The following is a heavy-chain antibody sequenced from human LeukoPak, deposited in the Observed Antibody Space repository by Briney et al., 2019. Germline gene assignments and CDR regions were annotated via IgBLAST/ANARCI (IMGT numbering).Heavy chain of an antibody. J-gene: IGHJ4*02. D-gene: IGHD4-23*01. CDR1: GGSFSGYY. CDR3: ASWDYGGNSGHFRNYYFDY. CDR2: INHSGST. Sequence: SETLSLTCAVYGGSFSGYYWSWIRQPPGKGLEWIGEINHSGSTNYNPSLKSRVTISVDTSKNQFSLKLSSVTAADTAVYYCASWDYGGNSGHFRNYYFDYWGQGTLVTVSS. V-gene: IGHV4-34*01.